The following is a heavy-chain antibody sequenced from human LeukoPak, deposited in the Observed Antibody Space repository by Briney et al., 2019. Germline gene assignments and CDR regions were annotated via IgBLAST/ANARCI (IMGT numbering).Heavy chain of an antibody. J-gene: IGHJ4*02. V-gene: IGHV3-53*01. Sequence: PGGSLRLSCAASGFTVSSNYMSWVRQAPGKGLEWVSVIYSGGSTYYADSVKGRFTISRDNSKNTLYLQMNSLRAEDTAVYYCARAYYYDSSGYYPLWGQGTLVTVSS. D-gene: IGHD3-22*01. CDR1: GFTVSSNY. CDR3: ARAYYYDSSGYYPL. CDR2: IYSGGST.